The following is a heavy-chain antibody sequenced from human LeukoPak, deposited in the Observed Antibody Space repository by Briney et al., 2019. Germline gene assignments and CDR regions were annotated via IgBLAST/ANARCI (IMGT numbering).Heavy chain of an antibody. CDR1: GFTFSSYS. Sequence: GGSLRLSCAASGFTFSSYSMNWVRQAPGKGLEWVSSISSSSSYIYYADSVKGRFTISRDNAKNSLYLQMNSLRAEDTAVYYCATCRDGYKFAVYWGQGTLVTVSS. J-gene: IGHJ4*02. CDR2: ISSSSSYI. CDR3: ATCRDGYKFAVY. V-gene: IGHV3-21*01. D-gene: IGHD5-24*01.